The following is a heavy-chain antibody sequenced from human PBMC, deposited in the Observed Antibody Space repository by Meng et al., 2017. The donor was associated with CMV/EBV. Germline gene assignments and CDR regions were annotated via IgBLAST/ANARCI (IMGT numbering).Heavy chain of an antibody. CDR1: GGPFSSYP. Sequence: GAPLRLSCKAAGGPFSSYPISWVRQAPGQGLEWMGRIIPILGIANYAQKFQGRVTITADKSTSTAYMELSSLRSEDTAVYYCAREGGWTAIHYGMDVWGQGTTVTVSS. J-gene: IGHJ6*02. V-gene: IGHV1-69*04. D-gene: IGHD5-18*01. CDR2: IIPILGIA. CDR3: AREGGWTAIHYGMDV.